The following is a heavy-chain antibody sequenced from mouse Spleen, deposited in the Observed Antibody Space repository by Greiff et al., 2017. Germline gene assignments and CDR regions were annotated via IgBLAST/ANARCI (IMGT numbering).Heavy chain of an antibody. CDR2: ILPGSGST. CDR1: GYTFTGYC. CDR3: ARVGLDY. V-gene: IGHV1-9*01. Sequence: QVQLQQSGAELMKPGASVKLSCKATGYTFTGYCIEWVKQSPGHGLEWIGEILPGSGSTNYNEKFTGKATFTADTCANTAYMQLSSLGTVGSAIYHWARVGLDYWGQGTSVTGSS. J-gene: IGHJ4*01.